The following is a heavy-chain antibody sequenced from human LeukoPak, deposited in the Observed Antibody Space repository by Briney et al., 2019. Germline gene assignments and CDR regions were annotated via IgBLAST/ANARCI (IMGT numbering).Heavy chain of an antibody. CDR3: ARQGDGYNLQPQFDY. CDR1: GGSISSSSYY. Sequence: SETLSLTCTVSGGSISSSSYYWGWIRQPPGKGLEWIGSIYYSGSTYYNPSLKSRVPISVDASKNQFSLKLSSVTAADTAVYYCARQGDGYNLQPQFDYWGQGTLVTVSS. J-gene: IGHJ4*02. D-gene: IGHD5-24*01. CDR2: IYYSGST. V-gene: IGHV4-39*01.